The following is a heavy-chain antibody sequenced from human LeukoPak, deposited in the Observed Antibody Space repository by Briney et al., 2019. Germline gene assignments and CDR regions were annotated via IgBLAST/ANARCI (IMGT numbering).Heavy chain of an antibody. Sequence: SETLSLTCAVYGGSFSGYYWSWIRQPPGKGLEWIGEINHSGSTNYNPSLKSRVTISVDTSKNQFSLKLSSVTAADTAVYYCAREGSSTWSNYYFDYWGQGTLVTVSS. CDR1: GGSFSGYY. D-gene: IGHD6-13*01. CDR3: AREGSSTWSNYYFDY. V-gene: IGHV4-34*01. CDR2: INHSGST. J-gene: IGHJ4*02.